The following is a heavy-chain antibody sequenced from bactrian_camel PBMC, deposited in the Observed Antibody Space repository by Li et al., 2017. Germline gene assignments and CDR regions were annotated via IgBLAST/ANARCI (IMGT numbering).Heavy chain of an antibody. CDR3: ATESTYGGSVYYND. D-gene: IGHD6*01. J-gene: IGHJ4*01. CDR1: GFPFSGYW. V-gene: IGHV3S6*01. CDR2: IASDSSVK. Sequence: HVQLVESGGGLAQPGNSLEISCAASGFPFSGYWMYWVRQAPGKGLEWVASIASDSSVKWYGDFAKGRFTVSRDNAENTLYLQMNSLKTEDTAVYYCATESTYGGSVYYNDWGQGTQVTVS.